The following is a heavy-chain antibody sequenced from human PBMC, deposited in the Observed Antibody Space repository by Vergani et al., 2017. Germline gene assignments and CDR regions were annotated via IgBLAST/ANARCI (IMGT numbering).Heavy chain of an antibody. V-gene: IGHV3-30*03. CDR2: ISYDGNKK. J-gene: IGHJ6*03. D-gene: IGHD1-1*01. CDR3: ARDFLTRVTTLDYYYMGV. Sequence: QGQLVESGGGEVQPGRSLRLSCSAAGFPLSDYGVYWVCQAPGKGVERVSVISYDGNKKNYADTVKGRFTISRDNSKNTLYQEMNAMRAEDTAVYYWARDFLTRVTTLDYYYMGVWGKGTTVTVSS. CDR1: GFPLSDYG.